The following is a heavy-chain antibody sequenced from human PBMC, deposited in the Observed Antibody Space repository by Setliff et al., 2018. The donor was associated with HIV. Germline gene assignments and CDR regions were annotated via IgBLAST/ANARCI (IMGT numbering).Heavy chain of an antibody. CDR3: ARAMSSSWYIDGFDI. Sequence: SETLSLTCTVSGGSISGGVHYWSWIRQHPGKGLEWIGYIHYSGSTYYNPSLKGQVTISVGTSKNRLSLKLSSVTAADAAVYYWARAMSSSWYIDGFDIWGQGTVVTVSS. CDR1: GGSISGGVHY. J-gene: IGHJ3*02. CDR2: IHYSGST. D-gene: IGHD6-13*01. V-gene: IGHV4-31*01.